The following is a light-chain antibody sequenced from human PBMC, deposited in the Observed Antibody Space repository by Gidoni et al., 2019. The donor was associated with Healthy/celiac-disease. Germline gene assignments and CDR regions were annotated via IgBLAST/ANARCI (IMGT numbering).Light chain of an antibody. Sequence: DIQMTQSPSTLSASVGDRVTITYRASQSISSWLAWYQQKPGKAPKLLIYDASSLESGVPSRFSGSGSGTEFTLTISSLQPDDFATYYCQQYNSFMRTFXQXTKVEIK. CDR1: QSISSW. J-gene: IGKJ1*01. CDR3: QQYNSFMRT. V-gene: IGKV1-5*01. CDR2: DAS.